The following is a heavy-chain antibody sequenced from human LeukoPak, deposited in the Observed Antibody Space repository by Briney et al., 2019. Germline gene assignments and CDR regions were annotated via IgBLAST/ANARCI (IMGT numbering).Heavy chain of an antibody. CDR1: GFTFNNFA. J-gene: IGHJ3*01. CDR3: AKGLSFAFDF. V-gene: IGHV3-30*02. D-gene: IGHD3-16*02. CDR2: VQSDGSSE. Sequence: PGGSLRLSCAASGFTFNNFAMHWFRQAPGKGLEWVAFVQSDGSSEYYADSVKGRFTISRGNSKHTVFLHMNSLRTEDTAVYYCAKGLSFAFDFWGQGTMVTVSS.